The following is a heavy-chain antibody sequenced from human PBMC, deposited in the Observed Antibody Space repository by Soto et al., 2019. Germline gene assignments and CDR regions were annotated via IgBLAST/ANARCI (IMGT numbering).Heavy chain of an antibody. Sequence: QVQLVESGGGVVQPGRSLRLSCAASGFTFSSYGMHWVRQAPGKGLEWVAVIWYDGRNTYYADSVKGRFTISRDNSKNTLYLQMNSLRAEDTAVYYCARTAYYYDSSGSYFDCWGQGTLVTVSS. J-gene: IGHJ4*02. V-gene: IGHV3-33*01. CDR2: IWYDGRNT. CDR1: GFTFSSYG. D-gene: IGHD3-22*01. CDR3: ARTAYYYDSSGSYFDC.